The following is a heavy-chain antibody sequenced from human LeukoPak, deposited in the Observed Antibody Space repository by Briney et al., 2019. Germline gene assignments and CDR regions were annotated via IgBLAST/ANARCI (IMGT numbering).Heavy chain of an antibody. J-gene: IGHJ4*02. V-gene: IGHV3-11*04. Sequence: GGSLRLSCAASGFSIGDYYMSWVRQAPGKGLEWISYISSGAGGTMKYADSVKGRFTISRDNSKNTLYLQMNSLTAEDTAVYYCAKDRGGLVVVHYWGQGTLVTVSS. CDR3: AKDRGGLVVVHY. CDR2: ISSGAGGTM. D-gene: IGHD3-22*01. CDR1: GFSIGDYY.